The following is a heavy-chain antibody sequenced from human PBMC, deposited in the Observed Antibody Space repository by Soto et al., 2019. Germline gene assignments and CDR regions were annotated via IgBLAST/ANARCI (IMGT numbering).Heavy chain of an antibody. CDR1: GFTFSSYA. CDR3: AKNVSGDSSGYFYYFDY. CDR2: ISGSGGST. Sequence: GGSLRLSCAASGFTFSSYAMSWVRQAPGKGLEWVSAISGSGGSTYYADSVKGRFTISRDNSKNTLYLQMNSLRAEDTAVYYCAKNVSGDSSGYFYYFDYWGQGTLVTVSS. D-gene: IGHD3-22*01. V-gene: IGHV3-23*01. J-gene: IGHJ4*02.